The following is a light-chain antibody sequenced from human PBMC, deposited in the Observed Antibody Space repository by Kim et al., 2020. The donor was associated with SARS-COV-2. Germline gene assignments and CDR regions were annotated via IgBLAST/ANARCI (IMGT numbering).Light chain of an antibody. V-gene: IGKV1-5*03. J-gene: IGKJ2*01. CDR3: QQYSNYPYT. CDR2: KAS. CDR1: QTISSW. Sequence: DIQMTQSPSTLSASVGDRVTITCRASQTISSWLAWYQQKPGKASKLLIYKASGLEGGVPSRFSGSGSGTEFTLTISSLQPDDFATYYCQQYSNYPYTFGQGTKLEI.